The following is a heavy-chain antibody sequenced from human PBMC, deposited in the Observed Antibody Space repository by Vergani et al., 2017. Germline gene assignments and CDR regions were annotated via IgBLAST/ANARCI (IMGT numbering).Heavy chain of an antibody. CDR1: GGTFSSYT. J-gene: IGHJ5*02. CDR2: IIPILGIA. D-gene: IGHD3-22*01. CDR3: ARGHQYYYDSSGYYYSGWFDP. Sequence: QVQLVQSGAEVKKPGSSVKVSCKASGGTFSSYTISWVRQAPGQGLEWMGRIIPILGIANYAQKFQGRVTITADKSTSTAYMELSSLRSEDTAVYYCARGHQYYYDSSGYYYSGWFDPWGQGTLVTVSS. V-gene: IGHV1-69*02.